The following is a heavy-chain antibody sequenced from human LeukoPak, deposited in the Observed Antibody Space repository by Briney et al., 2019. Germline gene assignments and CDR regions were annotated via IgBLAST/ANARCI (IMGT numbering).Heavy chain of an antibody. V-gene: IGHV5-51*01. Sequence: GESLKTSGKRFGYRFTNYWIGWVRQIPGKGLGWMGIFYPPDSDTIYCRSFEGQVTISANKSISTAYLQWSSLKASDTAMYFCARRYSGSSADSWGQGTLVTVSS. CDR3: ARRYSGSSADS. CDR1: GYRFTNYW. J-gene: IGHJ5*01. D-gene: IGHD1-26*01. CDR2: FYPPDSDT.